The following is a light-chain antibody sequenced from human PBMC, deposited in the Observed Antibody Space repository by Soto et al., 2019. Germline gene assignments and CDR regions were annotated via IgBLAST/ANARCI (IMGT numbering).Light chain of an antibody. Sequence: QAVVTQPPSTSGTPGQRVTSSCSGSSSNIGSNTVNWYQQLPGAAPKLLIYSNDQRPSGVPDRLSGSKSGTSASLAFSGLQSEDEADYYCAAWDDSLNVVVFGGGTKLTVL. V-gene: IGLV1-44*01. CDR1: SSNIGSNT. CDR2: SND. CDR3: AAWDDSLNVVV. J-gene: IGLJ2*01.